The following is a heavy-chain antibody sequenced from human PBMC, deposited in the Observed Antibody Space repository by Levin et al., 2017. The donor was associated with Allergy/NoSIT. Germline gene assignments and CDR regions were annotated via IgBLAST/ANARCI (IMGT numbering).Heavy chain of an antibody. D-gene: IGHD4-11*01. J-gene: IGHJ6*02. Sequence: PGESLKISCKGSGYSFTSYWIGWVRQMPGKGLEWMGIIYPGDSDTRYSPSFQGQVTISADKSISTAYLQWSSLKASDTAMYYCARGDYSNPSEIYYYYYYGMDVWGQGTTVTVSS. CDR3: ARGDYSNPSEIYYYYYYGMDV. CDR1: GYSFTSYW. V-gene: IGHV5-51*01. CDR2: IYPGDSDT.